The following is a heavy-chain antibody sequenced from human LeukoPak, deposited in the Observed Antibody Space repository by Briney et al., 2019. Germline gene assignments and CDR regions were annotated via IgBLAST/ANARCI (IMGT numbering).Heavy chain of an antibody. CDR1: GYTSTGYY. CDR3: ASEYYDILTGYYYGMDV. CDR2: INPNSGGT. V-gene: IGHV1-2*02. Sequence: ASVKVSCKASGYTSTGYYMHWVRQAPGQGLEWMGWINPNSGGTNYAQKFQGRVTMTRDTSISTAYMELSRLRSDDTAVYYCASEYYDILTGYYYGMDVWGQGTTVTVSS. D-gene: IGHD3-9*01. J-gene: IGHJ6*02.